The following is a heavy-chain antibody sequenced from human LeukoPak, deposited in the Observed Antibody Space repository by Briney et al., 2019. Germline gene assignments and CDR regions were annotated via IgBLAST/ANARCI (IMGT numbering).Heavy chain of an antibody. CDR2: IYYSGST. CDR1: GGPISSYY. CDR3: ARSGYSSGMARLDY. V-gene: IGHV4-59*01. D-gene: IGHD6-19*01. Sequence: SETLSLTCTVSGGPISSYYWSWIRQPPGKELEWLGYIYYSGSTNYNPSLKSRVTMSVDTSKNQFSLKLSSVTAADTAVYYCARSGYSSGMARLDYWGQGTLVTVSS. J-gene: IGHJ4*02.